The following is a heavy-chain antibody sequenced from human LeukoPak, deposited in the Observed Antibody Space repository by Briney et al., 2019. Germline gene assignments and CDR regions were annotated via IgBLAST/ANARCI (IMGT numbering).Heavy chain of an antibody. CDR2: ISDNGGGT. CDR1: GFIFRNYA. D-gene: IGHD4/OR15-4a*01. V-gene: IGHV3-23*01. CDR3: AKESGALGAPLYDY. Sequence: GGSLRLSRVASGFIFRNYATSWVRQAPGEGLEWVSGISDNGGGTYYADSLKGRFTISRDNSKNMLYLQMNSLRAEDTAVYYCAKESGALGAPLYDYWGRGILVTASS. J-gene: IGHJ4*02.